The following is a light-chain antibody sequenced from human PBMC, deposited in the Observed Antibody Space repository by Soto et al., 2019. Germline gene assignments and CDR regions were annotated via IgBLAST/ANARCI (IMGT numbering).Light chain of an antibody. J-gene: IGKJ2*01. Sequence: EIGLTQSPGTLSLSPGERVTLSCRASQSVSSSYLAWYQQNPGQAPRLLIYGTSTRATGIPDRFSGSGSGTDFSLTISRLEPEDFAVYYCQRYDSSLYTFGQGTQLEI. CDR1: QSVSSSY. V-gene: IGKV3-20*01. CDR3: QRYDSSLYT. CDR2: GTS.